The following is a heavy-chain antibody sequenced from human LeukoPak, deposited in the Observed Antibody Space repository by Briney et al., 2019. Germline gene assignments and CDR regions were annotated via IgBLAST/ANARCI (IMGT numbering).Heavy chain of an antibody. Sequence: PGGSLRLSCAASGFSFSSYWMHWVRQAPGKGPVWVSRISNDESTIIYADSVKGRFTISRDNAKNTLYLQMSSLRAEDTAVYYCASDVGTWGQGSLVTVYS. CDR3: ASDVGT. D-gene: IGHD7-27*01. CDR1: GFSFSSYW. CDR2: ISNDESTI. J-gene: IGHJ5*02. V-gene: IGHV3-74*01.